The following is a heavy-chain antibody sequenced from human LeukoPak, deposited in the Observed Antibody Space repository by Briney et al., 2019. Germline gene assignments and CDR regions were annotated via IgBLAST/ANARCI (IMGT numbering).Heavy chain of an antibody. V-gene: IGHV1-8*01. D-gene: IGHD3-10*01. CDR3: ARLCITMVRGVHYYYYYGMDV. Sequence: GASVKVSCKASGYTFTSYDINWVRQATGQGLEWMGWMNPNSGNTGYAQKFQGRVTTTRNTSISTAYMELSSLRSEDTAVYYCARLCITMVRGVHYYYYYGMDVWGQGTTVTVSS. J-gene: IGHJ6*02. CDR2: MNPNSGNT. CDR1: GYTFTSYD.